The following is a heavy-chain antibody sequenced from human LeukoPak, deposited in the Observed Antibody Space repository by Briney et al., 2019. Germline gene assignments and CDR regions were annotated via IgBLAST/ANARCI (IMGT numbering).Heavy chain of an antibody. CDR1: GFTFSSYS. D-gene: IGHD3-22*01. V-gene: IGHV3-48*01. Sequence: PGGSLRLSYAASGFTFSSYSMNWVRQAPGKGLEWVSYISSSSSTIYYADSVKGRFTISRDNAKNSLYLQMNSLRAEDTAVYYCARMGHYDSSGYSYYYYMDVWGKGTTVTVSS. CDR3: ARMGHYDSSGYSYYYYMDV. J-gene: IGHJ6*03. CDR2: ISSSSSTI.